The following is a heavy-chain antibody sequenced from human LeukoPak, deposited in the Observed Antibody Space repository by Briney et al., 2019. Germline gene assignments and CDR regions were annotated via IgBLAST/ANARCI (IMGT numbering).Heavy chain of an antibody. CDR1: GGSFSGYY. CDR2: INQSGST. Sequence: SETLSLTCAVYGGSFSGYYCSWIRQPLGKGLEWIGEINQSGSTNYNPSLKSRVTISVDTSKNQFSLRLSSVTAADTAVYYCARGPRRGYSYGQHYYFDYWGQGTLVTVSS. D-gene: IGHD5-18*01. V-gene: IGHV4-34*01. J-gene: IGHJ4*02. CDR3: ARGPRRGYSYGQHYYFDY.